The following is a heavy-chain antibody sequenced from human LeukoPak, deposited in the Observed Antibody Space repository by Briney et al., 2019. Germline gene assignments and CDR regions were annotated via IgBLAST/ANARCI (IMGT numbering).Heavy chain of an antibody. Sequence: GGSLRLSCAASGFTFSDYYMSWIRQAPGKGLEWVSYISSSGSTIYYADSVKGRFTISRDNAKNSLYLQMNSLRAEDTAVYYCARDDNYQRFLEWSPFHAFDIWGQGTMVTVSS. D-gene: IGHD3-3*01. CDR2: ISSSGSTI. CDR3: ARDDNYQRFLEWSPFHAFDI. CDR1: GFTFSDYY. J-gene: IGHJ3*02. V-gene: IGHV3-11*04.